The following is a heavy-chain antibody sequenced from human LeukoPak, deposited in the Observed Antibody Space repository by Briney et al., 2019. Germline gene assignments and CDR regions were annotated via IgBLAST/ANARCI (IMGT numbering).Heavy chain of an antibody. CDR3: ARAEYITIFGVVTANWFDP. J-gene: IGHJ5*02. CDR2: IYYSGST. V-gene: IGHV4-61*05. CDR1: GGSISSSSYY. Sequence: SETLSLTCTVSGGSISSSSYYWGWIRQPPGKGLEWIGYIYYSGSTNYNPSLKSRVTISVDTSKNQFSLKLSSVTAADTAVYYCARAEYITIFGVVTANWFDPWGQGTLVTVSS. D-gene: IGHD3-3*01.